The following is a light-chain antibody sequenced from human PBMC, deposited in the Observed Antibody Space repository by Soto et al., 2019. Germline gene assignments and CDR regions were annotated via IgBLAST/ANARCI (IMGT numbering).Light chain of an antibody. V-gene: IGLV2-11*01. J-gene: IGLJ1*01. CDR1: SSDVGGYNY. Sequence: QSALTQPRSVSGSPGQSVTISCTGTSSDVGGYNYVSWYQQHPGKAPKLMIYDVSKRPSGVPDRFSGSKSGNTASLTISGLLAEDEGDYYCCSYAGSYYVFGAVIKLTVL. CDR3: CSYAGSYYV. CDR2: DVS.